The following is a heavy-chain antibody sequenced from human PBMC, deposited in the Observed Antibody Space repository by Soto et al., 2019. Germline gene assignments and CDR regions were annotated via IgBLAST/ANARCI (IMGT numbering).Heavy chain of an antibody. Sequence: ASVKVSCKASGYTFTSYGISWVRQAPGQGLEWMGWISAYNGNTNYAQKLQGRVTMTTDTSTSTAYMELRSLRSDDTAVYYCARSVLVTAPSSNYYYYMDVWGKGTRSPSP. V-gene: IGHV1-18*01. CDR1: GYTFTSYG. CDR2: ISAYNGNT. CDR3: ARSVLVTAPSSNYYYYMDV. D-gene: IGHD3-3*01. J-gene: IGHJ6*03.